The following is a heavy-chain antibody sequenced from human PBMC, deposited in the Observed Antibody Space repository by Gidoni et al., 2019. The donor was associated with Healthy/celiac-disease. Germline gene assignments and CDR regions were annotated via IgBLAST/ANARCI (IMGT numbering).Heavy chain of an antibody. J-gene: IGHJ4*02. CDR2: IYYSGST. D-gene: IGHD6-19*01. Sequence: QLQLQESGPGLVKPAETLSLTCTVSGCSISSSSYYWGCIRQPPGKGLEWIGSIYYSGSTYYNPTLKSRVTISVDTAKNQFSLKLSSVTAAETAVYYCARQLSSGWYLLDYWGQGTLVTVSS. CDR1: GCSISSSSYY. CDR3: ARQLSSGWYLLDY. V-gene: IGHV4-39*01.